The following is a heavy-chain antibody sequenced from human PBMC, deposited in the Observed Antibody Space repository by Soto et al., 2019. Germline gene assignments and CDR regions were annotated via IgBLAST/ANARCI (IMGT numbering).Heavy chain of an antibody. V-gene: IGHV1-8*01. J-gene: IGHJ4*02. CDR3: VRSGRRSGIDY. Sequence: QVQLVQSGAEVKKPGASVKVSCEASGYTFSSYHISWVRQASGQGLEWMGWVNPNSNETDYAQKFQGRVTMPGNTSLRTAYMELSSLRSDDTAVYYCVRSGRRSGIDYWGQGTLVTVSS. CDR1: GYTFSSYH. D-gene: IGHD5-12*01. CDR2: VNPNSNET.